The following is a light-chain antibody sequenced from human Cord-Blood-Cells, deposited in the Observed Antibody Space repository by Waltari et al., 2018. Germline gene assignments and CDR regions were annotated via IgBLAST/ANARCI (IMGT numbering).Light chain of an antibody. CDR3: AAWDDSLNGVV. V-gene: IGLV1-44*01. CDR2: SNN. Sequence: QSVLTQPPSASGTPGQRFTISCSGSSSNIGSNTVNWYQQLPGTAPNLLIYSNNRRPSGVPDRFSGSKSGTSASLAISGLQSEDEADYYCAAWDDSLNGVVFGGGTKLTVL. CDR1: SSNIGSNT. J-gene: IGLJ2*01.